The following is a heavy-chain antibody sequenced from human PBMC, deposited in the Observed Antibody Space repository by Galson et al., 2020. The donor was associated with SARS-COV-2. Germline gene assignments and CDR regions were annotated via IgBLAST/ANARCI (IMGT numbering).Heavy chain of an antibody. Sequence: SETLSLTCTVSGGSISSYYWSWIRQPPGKGLEWIGYIYYSGSTNYNPSLKSRVTISVDTSKNQFSLKLSSVTAADTAVYYCARVGRGWLHSGGWFDPWCQGTLVTVSS. V-gene: IGHV4-59*13. J-gene: IGHJ5*02. CDR1: GGSISSYY. D-gene: IGHD5-12*01. CDR2: IYYSGST. CDR3: ARVGRGWLHSGGWFDP.